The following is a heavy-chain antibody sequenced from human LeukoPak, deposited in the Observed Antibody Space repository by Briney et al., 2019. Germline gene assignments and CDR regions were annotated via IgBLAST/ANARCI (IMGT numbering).Heavy chain of an antibody. CDR3: ARHIDDYGDANFDS. J-gene: IGHJ4*02. CDR1: GGSINRQY. D-gene: IGHD4-17*01. CDR2: DYYSGKT. Sequence: SETLSLICTVSGGSINRQYWSWLRQPPGKGLEWMGYDYYSGKTKYNPSLNSRVTISVDTSTNHISLRLKSVTAADTAVYYCARHIDDYGDANFDSWGQGTLVTVSS. V-gene: IGHV4-59*08.